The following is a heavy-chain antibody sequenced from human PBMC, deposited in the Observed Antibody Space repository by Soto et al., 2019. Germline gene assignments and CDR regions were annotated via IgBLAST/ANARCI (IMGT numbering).Heavy chain of an antibody. J-gene: IGHJ6*02. D-gene: IGHD1-26*01. CDR1: GFSFSSYG. Sequence: QPGGSLRLSCAASGFSFSSYGMHWVRQAPGKGLEWVAVIWYDGSNKYYADSVKGRFTISRDNSKNTLYLQMNSLRAEDTAVYYCARLIVGATIIYYYYGMDVWGQGTTVTVSS. CDR3: ARLIVGATIIYYYYGMDV. CDR2: IWYDGSNK. V-gene: IGHV3-33*01.